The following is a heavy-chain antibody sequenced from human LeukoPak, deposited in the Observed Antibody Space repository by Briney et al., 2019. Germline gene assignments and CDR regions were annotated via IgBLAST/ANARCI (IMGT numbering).Heavy chain of an antibody. CDR2: THYSGNT. D-gene: IGHD3-9*01. CDR1: GGCITTYY. Sequence: SETLSLTCTVSGGCITTYYGSWIRQPPGKGLEWIGYTHYSGNTNYNASLKSRVTMSVDKSTNQFSLKLSSVTAADTAVYYCARHVDTNWFAPWGQGTLVTVSS. V-gene: IGHV4-59*08. CDR3: ARHVDTNWFAP. J-gene: IGHJ5*02.